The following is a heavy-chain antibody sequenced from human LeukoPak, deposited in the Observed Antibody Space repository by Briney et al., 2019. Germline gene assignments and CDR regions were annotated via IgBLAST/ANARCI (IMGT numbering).Heavy chain of an antibody. CDR2: IYYSGST. V-gene: IGHV4-59*01. CDR3: ARLKCISTTCPSRYVMDV. CDR1: GGSISSYY. J-gene: IGHJ6*02. D-gene: IGHD2-2*01. Sequence: SETLSLTCSVSGGSISSYYWSWIRQPPGKGLEYMGYIYYSGSTNYNPSLKIRFTISVDTSKEQFSLNLTSVTAADTAVYYCARLKCISTTCPSRYVMDVWGQGTTVTVSS.